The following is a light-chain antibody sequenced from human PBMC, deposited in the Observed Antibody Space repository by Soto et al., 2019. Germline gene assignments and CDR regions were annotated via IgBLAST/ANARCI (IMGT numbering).Light chain of an antibody. CDR1: SSNIGAGYD. J-gene: IGLJ2*01. Sequence: QSVLTQPPSVSGAPGQRVTISCSGSSSNIGAGYDVHWYEQLPGKAPKLLISGDNNRPSGVPDRFSASKSGTSASLTITGLQDEDEADYYCQSYDSTLSGSHVVFGGGTKLTVL. V-gene: IGLV1-40*01. CDR3: QSYDSTLSGSHVV. CDR2: GDN.